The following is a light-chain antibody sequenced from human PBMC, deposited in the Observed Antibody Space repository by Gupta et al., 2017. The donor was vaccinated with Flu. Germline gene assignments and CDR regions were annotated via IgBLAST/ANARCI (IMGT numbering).Light chain of an antibody. J-gene: IGKJ2*01. Sequence: EIVLTQSPATLSLSPGERATLSCRASQSVSSYLAWYQQKPGQAPRFLIYDASNRATGIPARFSGSGSGTDFTLTISSLEPEDFAVYYCQHRSNFGQGTKLEIK. V-gene: IGKV3-11*01. CDR3: QHRSN. CDR2: DAS. CDR1: QSVSSY.